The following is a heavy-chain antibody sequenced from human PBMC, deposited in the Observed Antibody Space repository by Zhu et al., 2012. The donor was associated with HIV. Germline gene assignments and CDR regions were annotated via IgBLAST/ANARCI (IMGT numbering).Heavy chain of an antibody. CDR2: VNHSGNT. Sequence: QVQLQQWGAGLLKSSETLSLTCAVYGGSLSGYYWSWIRQPPGKGLEWIGEVNHSGNTNYKPSLQSRVTISVDRSKNQFSLKLTSVTAADTAVYYCARLTSGLTSGWGQGTLVTVSS. V-gene: IGHV4-34*02. CDR1: GGSLSGYY. J-gene: IGHJ4*02. CDR3: ARLTSGLTSG. D-gene: IGHD6-19*01.